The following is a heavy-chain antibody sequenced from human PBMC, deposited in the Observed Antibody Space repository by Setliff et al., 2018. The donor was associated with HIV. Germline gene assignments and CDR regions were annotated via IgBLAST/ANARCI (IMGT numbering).Heavy chain of an antibody. D-gene: IGHD1-1*01. CDR2: INPYSGGT. CDR3: ARNPQPTGTPDYYYYYYMDV. J-gene: IGHJ6*03. Sequence: ASVKVSCKASGYTFTAYYIHWVRQAPGQGLEWMGWINPYSGGTNYAQNFQGWVTMTRDTSITTAYMELSRLTSDDTAVYYCARNPQPTGTPDYYYYYYMDVWGKGTTVTVSS. CDR1: GYTFTAYY. V-gene: IGHV1-2*04.